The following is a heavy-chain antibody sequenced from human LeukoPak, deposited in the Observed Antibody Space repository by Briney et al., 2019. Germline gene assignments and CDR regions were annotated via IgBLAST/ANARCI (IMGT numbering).Heavy chain of an antibody. D-gene: IGHD3-3*01. V-gene: IGHV4-59*08. CDR2: IYYSGST. CDR1: AGSISSHY. Sequence: SQTLSLTCTVSAGSISSHYWSWIRQPPGKGLEWIGYIYYSGSTNYNPSLKSRVTISVDTSKNQFSLKLSSVTAADTAVYYCARQKGGYAIFGVVRDAFDIWGQGTMVTVSS. J-gene: IGHJ3*02. CDR3: ARQKGGYAIFGVVRDAFDI.